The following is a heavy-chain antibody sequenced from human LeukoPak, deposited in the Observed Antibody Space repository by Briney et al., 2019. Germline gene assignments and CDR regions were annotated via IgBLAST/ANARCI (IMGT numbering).Heavy chain of an antibody. Sequence: GGSLRLSCAASGFTFSSYAMSWVRQAPGKGLEWVSAISGSGGSTYYADSVKGRFTISRDNSKNTLYQQMNSLRAEDTAVYYCAKDESVYYYDSSGYYYAPFFDYWGQGTLVTVSS. CDR1: GFTFSSYA. CDR2: ISGSGGST. V-gene: IGHV3-23*01. CDR3: AKDESVYYYDSSGYYYAPFFDY. J-gene: IGHJ4*02. D-gene: IGHD3-22*01.